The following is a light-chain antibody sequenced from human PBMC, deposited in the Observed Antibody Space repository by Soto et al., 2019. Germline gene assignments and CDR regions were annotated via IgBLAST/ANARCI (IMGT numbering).Light chain of an antibody. Sequence: EIVMTQSPATLSVSPGERGTLSCRASQSVSSNLAWYQQKPGLAPRLLIYDASTRATGIPARFSGSGSGTEFTLTISSLQSEDSAVYYCHQYNSWPPKYTFGQGTKLEIK. CDR1: QSVSSN. CDR3: HQYNSWPPKYT. V-gene: IGKV3-15*01. CDR2: DAS. J-gene: IGKJ2*01.